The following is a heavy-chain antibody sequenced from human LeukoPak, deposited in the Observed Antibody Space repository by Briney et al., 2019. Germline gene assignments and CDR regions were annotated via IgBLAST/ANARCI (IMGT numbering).Heavy chain of an antibody. J-gene: IGHJ4*02. CDR1: GGTFSSYA. Sequence: SVKVSCKASGGTFSSYAISWVRQAPGQGLEWMGGIIPIFGTANYAQKFQGRVTITTDESTSTAYTELSSLRSEDTAVYYCAREGRYSSPLYYFDYWGQGTLVTVSS. V-gene: IGHV1-69*05. CDR2: IIPIFGTA. D-gene: IGHD6-13*01. CDR3: AREGRYSSPLYYFDY.